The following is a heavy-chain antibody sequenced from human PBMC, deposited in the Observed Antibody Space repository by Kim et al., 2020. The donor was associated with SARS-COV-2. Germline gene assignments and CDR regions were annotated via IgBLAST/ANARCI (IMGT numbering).Heavy chain of an antibody. V-gene: IGHV1-69*04. J-gene: IGHJ5*02. CDR3: ARAVWKAAAGTGSWFDP. CDR2: IIPILGIA. CDR1: GGTFSSYA. Sequence: SVKVSCKASGGTFSSYAISWVRQAPGQGLEWMGRIIPILGIANYAQKFQGRVTITADKSTSTAYMELSSLRSEDTAVYYCARAVWKAAAGTGSWFDPWGRGTLVTVSS. D-gene: IGHD6-13*01.